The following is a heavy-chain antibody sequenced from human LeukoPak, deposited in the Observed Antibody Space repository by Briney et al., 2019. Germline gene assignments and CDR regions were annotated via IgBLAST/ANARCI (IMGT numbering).Heavy chain of an antibody. CDR3: ARRCSSASCYDY. V-gene: IGHV3-48*03. Sequence: PGRSLRLSCAASGFTFSSYEMNWVSQAPGKGLEWVSYISSSGSTIYYADSVKGRFTISRDNAKNSLYLQMNSLRAEDTAVYYCARRCSSASCYDYWGQGTLVTVSS. J-gene: IGHJ4*02. CDR1: GFTFSSYE. D-gene: IGHD2-2*01. CDR2: ISSSGSTI.